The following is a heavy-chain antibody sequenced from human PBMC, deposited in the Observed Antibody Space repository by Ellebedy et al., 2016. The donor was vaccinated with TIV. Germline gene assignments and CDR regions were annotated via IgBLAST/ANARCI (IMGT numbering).Heavy chain of an antibody. CDR3: AKDRVRIGYVFDS. V-gene: IGHV3-30*18. D-gene: IGHD5-12*01. Sequence: PGGSLRLSCAASGFTFSSYGMHWVRQAPGKGLEWVAVISYDESNKYYTDSVKGRFTISRDNSKNTLYLQMNSLRAEDTAVYYCAKDRVRIGYVFDSWGQGTLVTVSS. CDR2: ISYDESNK. CDR1: GFTFSSYG. J-gene: IGHJ4*02.